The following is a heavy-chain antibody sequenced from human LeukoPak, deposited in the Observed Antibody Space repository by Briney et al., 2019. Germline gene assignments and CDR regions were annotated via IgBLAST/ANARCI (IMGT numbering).Heavy chain of an antibody. CDR1: GFTFSSYG. CDR2: IWYDGSNK. V-gene: IGHV3-33*01. CDR3: ARATPAGILTGYYFDY. Sequence: PGRSLRLSCAASGFTFSSYGMHWVRQAPGKGLEWVGVIWYDGSNKYYADSVKGRFTISRDNSKNTLYLQMNSLRAEDTAVYYCARATPAGILTGYYFDYWGQGTLVTVSS. D-gene: IGHD3-9*01. J-gene: IGHJ4*02.